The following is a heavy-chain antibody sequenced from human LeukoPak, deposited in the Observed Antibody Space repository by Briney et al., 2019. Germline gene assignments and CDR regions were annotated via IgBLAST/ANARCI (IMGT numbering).Heavy chain of an antibody. Sequence: GGSLRLSCAASGFTFSIYSMNCVRQAPGKVLEWVSSISSSSNYIYYADSVKGRFTISRDNAKNSLYLQMNSLRAEDTAVYYCAKSSGWYWGQGTLVTVSS. D-gene: IGHD6-19*01. CDR3: AKSSGWY. V-gene: IGHV3-21*01. J-gene: IGHJ4*02. CDR2: ISSSSNYI. CDR1: GFTFSIYS.